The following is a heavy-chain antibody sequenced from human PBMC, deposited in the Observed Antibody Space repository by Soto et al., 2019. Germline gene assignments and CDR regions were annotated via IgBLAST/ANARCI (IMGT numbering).Heavy chain of an antibody. CDR3: AKDFRPDGKYELDY. V-gene: IGHV3-23*01. D-gene: IGHD1-1*01. J-gene: IGHJ4*02. CDR2: ILSDGGTK. Sequence: EVQLLESGGGLVQPGGSLRLSCAASGFTFAGYAMNWVRQAPGRGLEWVAGILSDGGTKYYADPVKGRFTIYRDNSKNILYLQMSSLRADDTSLYSCAKDFRPDGKYELDYWGQGTPGVVSS. CDR1: GFTFAGYA.